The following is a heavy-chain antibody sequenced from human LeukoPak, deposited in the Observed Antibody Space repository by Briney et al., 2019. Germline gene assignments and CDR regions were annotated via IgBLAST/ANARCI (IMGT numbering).Heavy chain of an antibody. J-gene: IGHJ4*02. CDR3: AREVGSSWYFDY. CDR1: GFTFSGYG. D-gene: IGHD6-13*01. Sequence: GGSLRLSCEASGFTFSGYGMHWVRQAPGKGLEWVATTSYDESEKFYEDSVEGRFAISRDNSKNTLYLQMNSLRAEDTAVYYCAREVGSSWYFDYWGQGTLVTVSS. CDR2: TSYDESEK. V-gene: IGHV3-30*03.